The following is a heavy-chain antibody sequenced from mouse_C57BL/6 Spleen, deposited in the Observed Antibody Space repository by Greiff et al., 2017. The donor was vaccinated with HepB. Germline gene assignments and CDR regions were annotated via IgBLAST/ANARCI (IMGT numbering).Heavy chain of an antibody. J-gene: IGHJ2*01. CDR3: ARRGPYYDYLYYFDY. Sequence: EVQLQQSGPELVKPGASVKIPCKASGYTFTDYNMDWVKQSHGKSLEWIGDINPNNGGTIYNHKFKGKATLTVDKSSSTAYMELRSLTSEDTAVYYCARRGPYYDYLYYFDYWGQGTTLTVSS. D-gene: IGHD2-4*01. CDR2: INPNNGGT. CDR1: GYTFTDYN. V-gene: IGHV1-18*01.